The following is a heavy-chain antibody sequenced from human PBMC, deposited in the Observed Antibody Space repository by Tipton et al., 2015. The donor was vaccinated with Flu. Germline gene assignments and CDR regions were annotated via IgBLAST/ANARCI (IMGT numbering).Heavy chain of an antibody. CDR2: IYYSGST. CDR1: GGSISSSSYY. CDR3: ARESMIVVVIARYFDL. V-gene: IGHV4-39*07. D-gene: IGHD3-22*01. Sequence: TLSLTCTVSGGSISSSSYYWGWIRQPPGKGLEWIGSIYYSGSTYYNPSLKSRVTISVDMSKNQSSLKLSSVTAADTAVYYCARESMIVVVIARYFDLWGRGTLVTVSS. J-gene: IGHJ2*01.